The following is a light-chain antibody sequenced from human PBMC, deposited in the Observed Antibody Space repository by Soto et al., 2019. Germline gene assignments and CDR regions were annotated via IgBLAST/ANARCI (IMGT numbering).Light chain of an antibody. CDR3: SSDAGSNQEV. V-gene: IGLV2-8*01. CDR2: GIS. CDR1: SSDVGGYND. Sequence: QSVLTQPPSASGSPGQSVTISCTGTSSDVGGYNDVSWYQQHPGKAPKLMIYGISKRPSGVPDRFSGSKSGNTASLTVSGLQDEHVAADCCSSDAGSNQEVFAGGTKVPS. J-gene: IGLJ3*02.